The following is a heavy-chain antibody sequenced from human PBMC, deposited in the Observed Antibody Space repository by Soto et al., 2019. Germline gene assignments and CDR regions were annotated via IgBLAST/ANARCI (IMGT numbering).Heavy chain of an antibody. D-gene: IGHD1-26*01. Sequence: QVQLVESGGGVVQPGRSLRLSCAASGFTFSSYAMHWVRQAPGKGLEWVAVISYDGSNKYYADSVKGRFTISRDNSKNPLYLQMNSLRAEDTTVYYGVAGVGGYDYYYGMDVWGQGTTVTVSS. CDR3: VAGVGGYDYYYGMDV. CDR2: ISYDGSNK. V-gene: IGHV3-30-3*01. J-gene: IGHJ6*02. CDR1: GFTFSSYA.